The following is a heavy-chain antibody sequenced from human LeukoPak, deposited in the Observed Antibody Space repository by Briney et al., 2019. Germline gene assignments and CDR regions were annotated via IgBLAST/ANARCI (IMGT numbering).Heavy chain of an antibody. J-gene: IGHJ4*02. CDR2: ISYDGSNK. CDR1: GFTFSSYG. D-gene: IGHD6-6*01. CDR3: AKDRIAARFPFDY. V-gene: IGHV3-30*18. Sequence: PGGSLRLSCAASGFTFSSYGMHWVRQAPGKGLEWVAVISYDGSNKYYADSVKGRFTISRDNSKNTLYLQMNSLRAEDTAVYYCAKDRIAARFPFDYWGQGTLVTVSS.